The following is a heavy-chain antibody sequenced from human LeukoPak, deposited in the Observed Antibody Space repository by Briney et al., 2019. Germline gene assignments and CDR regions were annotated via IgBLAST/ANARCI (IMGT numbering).Heavy chain of an antibody. CDR3: ARGIVVVPAAIAPTYYYYMDV. CDR1: GGSISSYY. V-gene: IGHV4-4*07. J-gene: IGHJ6*03. Sequence: SETLPLTCTVSGGSISSYYWSWIRQPAGKGLEWIGRIYTSGSTNYNPSLKSRVTMSVDTSKNQFSLKLSSVTAADTAVYYCARGIVVVPAAIAPTYYYYMDVWGKGTTVTVSS. CDR2: IYTSGST. D-gene: IGHD2-2*01.